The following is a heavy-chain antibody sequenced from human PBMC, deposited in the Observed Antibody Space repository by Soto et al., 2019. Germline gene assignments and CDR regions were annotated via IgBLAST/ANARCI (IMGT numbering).Heavy chain of an antibody. J-gene: IGHJ4*02. CDR3: ARETGWGLGY. V-gene: IGHV4-4*02. CDR1: GDSIISNCC. CDR2: ITYSRGT. Sequence: PLETHRLTCAVSGDSIISNCCWSLVRQPPGKVVEGIAEITYSRGTSYNPSLKSRVTISMDKSKNKVSLHLTSLTAADTAMYYCARETGWGLGYWGQGTLVTVSS. D-gene: IGHD6-19*01.